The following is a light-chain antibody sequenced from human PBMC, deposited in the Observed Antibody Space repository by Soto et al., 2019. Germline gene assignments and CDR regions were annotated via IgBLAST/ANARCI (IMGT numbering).Light chain of an antibody. CDR1: RSDVGGYNY. CDR3: GSYKNGGTSV. J-gene: IGLJ1*01. Sequence: QSALTQPPSASGSPGQSVTISCTGTRSDVGGYNYVSWYQQHPGKAPKVIIYEVSKRPSGVPNRFSGSKSGNTASLTISGLHAEDVADYFIGSYKNGGTSVFGTETKVSDL. CDR2: EVS. V-gene: IGLV2-8*01.